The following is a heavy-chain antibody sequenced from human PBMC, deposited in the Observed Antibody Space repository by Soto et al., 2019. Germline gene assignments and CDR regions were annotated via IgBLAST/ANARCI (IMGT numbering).Heavy chain of an antibody. CDR1: GYTFTSYG. CDR3: ARDPHGSGSYYINYYYYYYMDV. V-gene: IGHV1-18*01. J-gene: IGHJ6*03. D-gene: IGHD3-10*01. Sequence: GASVKVSCKASGYTFTSYGISWVRQAPGQGLEWMGWISAYNGNTNYAQKLQGRVTMTTDTSTSTAYMELRSLRSDDTAVYYCARDPHGSGSYYINYYYYYYMDVWGKGTTVTVSS. CDR2: ISAYNGNT.